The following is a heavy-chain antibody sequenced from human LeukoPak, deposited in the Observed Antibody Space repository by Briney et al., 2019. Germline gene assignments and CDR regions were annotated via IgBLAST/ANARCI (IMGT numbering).Heavy chain of an antibody. J-gene: IGHJ5*02. D-gene: IGHD2-8*01. V-gene: IGHV4-59*08. Sequence: SETLSLTCTVSGGSISSYYWSWIRQPPGKGLEWIGYIYYSGSTNYNPSLKSRVTISVDTSKNQFSLKLSSVTAADTAVYFCASNGDLYNWFDPWGQGTLVTVSS. CDR3: ASNGDLYNWFDP. CDR2: IYYSGST. CDR1: GGSISSYY.